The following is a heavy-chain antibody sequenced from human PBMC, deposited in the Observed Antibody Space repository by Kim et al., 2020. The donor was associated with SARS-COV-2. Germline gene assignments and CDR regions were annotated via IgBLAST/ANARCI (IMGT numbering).Heavy chain of an antibody. CDR1: GFTFSSYA. CDR3: ARDKQWLVTFDY. J-gene: IGHJ4*02. CDR2: ISYDGSNK. D-gene: IGHD6-19*01. V-gene: IGHV3-30*04. Sequence: GGSLRLSCAASGFTFSSYAMHWVRQAPGKGLEWVAVISYDGSNKYYADSVKGRFTISRDNSKNTLYLQMNSLRAEDTAVYYCARDKQWLVTFDYWGQGTLVTVSS.